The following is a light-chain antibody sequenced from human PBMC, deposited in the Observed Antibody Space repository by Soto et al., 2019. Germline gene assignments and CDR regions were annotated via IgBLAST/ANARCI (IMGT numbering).Light chain of an antibody. CDR1: SGSVSTSNY. CDR2: STN. CDR3: VLYMGSGISV. J-gene: IGLJ7*01. Sequence: QAVVTQEPSLSVSPGGTVTLTCGLSSGSVSTSNYPSWYQQTPGQAPRTLIYSTNIRSSGVPDRFSGSILGNKAALTITGAQADDESDYYCVLYMGSGISVFGGGTQLTVL. V-gene: IGLV8-61*01.